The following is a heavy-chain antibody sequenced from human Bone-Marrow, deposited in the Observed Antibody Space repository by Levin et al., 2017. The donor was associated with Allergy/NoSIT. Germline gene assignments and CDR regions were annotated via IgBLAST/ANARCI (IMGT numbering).Heavy chain of an antibody. D-gene: IGHD2-2*01. CDR3: ASISAYCSSTSCYDFDY. Sequence: GGSLRLSCKGSGSSFTSYWISWVRQMPGKGLEWMGRIDPSDSYTNYSPSFQGHVTISADKSISTAYLQWSSLKASDTAMYYCASISAYCSSTSCYDFDYWGQGTLVTVSS. CDR1: GSSFTSYW. V-gene: IGHV5-10-1*01. J-gene: IGHJ4*02. CDR2: IDPSDSYT.